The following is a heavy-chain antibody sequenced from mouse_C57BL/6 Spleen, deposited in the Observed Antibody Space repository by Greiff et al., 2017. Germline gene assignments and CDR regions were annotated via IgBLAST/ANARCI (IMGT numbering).Heavy chain of an antibody. Sequence: VKLQESGPGLVAPSQSLSITCTVSGFSLTSYGVDWVRQSPGKGLEWLGVIWGVGSTNYNSALKSRLSISKDNSKSQVFLKMNSLQTDDTAMYYCASASNWDGFAYWGQGTLVTVSA. D-gene: IGHD4-1*02. J-gene: IGHJ3*01. CDR2: IWGVGST. V-gene: IGHV2-6*01. CDR3: ASASNWDGFAY. CDR1: GFSLTSYG.